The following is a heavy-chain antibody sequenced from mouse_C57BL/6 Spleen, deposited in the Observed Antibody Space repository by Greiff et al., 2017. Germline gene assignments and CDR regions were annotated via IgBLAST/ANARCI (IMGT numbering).Heavy chain of an antibody. CDR2: IYPSDSET. Sequence: QVQLQQPGAELVRPGSSVKLSCKASGYTFTSYWMDWVKQRPGQGLEWIGNIYPSDSETHYNQKFKDKATLTVDKSSSTAYMQLSSLTSEDSAVYYCARGGLGLYYFDYWGQGTTLTVSS. CDR1: GYTFTSYW. J-gene: IGHJ2*01. D-gene: IGHD3-3*01. V-gene: IGHV1-61*01. CDR3: ARGGLGLYYFDY.